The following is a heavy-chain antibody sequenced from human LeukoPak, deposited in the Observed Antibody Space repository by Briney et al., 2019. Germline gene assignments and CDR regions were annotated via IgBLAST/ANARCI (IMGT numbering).Heavy chain of an antibody. J-gene: IGHJ4*02. D-gene: IGHD6-19*01. Sequence: AGGSLRLSCAASGFTFSDYYMSWIRQAPGKGLEWVSYISSSGSTIHYADSVKGRFTISRDNAKNSLYLQMNSLRAEDTAVYYCARDGIAVGYYFDYWGQGTLVTVSS. V-gene: IGHV3-11*01. CDR1: GFTFSDYY. CDR2: ISSSGSTI. CDR3: ARDGIAVGYYFDY.